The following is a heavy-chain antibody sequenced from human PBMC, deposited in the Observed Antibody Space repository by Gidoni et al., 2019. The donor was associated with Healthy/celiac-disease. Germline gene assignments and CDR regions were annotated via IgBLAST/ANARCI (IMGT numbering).Heavy chain of an antibody. D-gene: IGHD4-17*01. CDR2: INHSGST. CDR3: ARVNGDYRPNYFDY. CDR1: GGSFSDYY. J-gene: IGHJ4*02. V-gene: IGHV4-34*01. Sequence: QVQLQQWGAGLLKPSETLSLTCAVYGGSFSDYYWSWIRQPPGKGLEWIGEINHSGSTNYNPSLKSRVTISVDTSKNRFSLKLSSVTAADTAVYYCARVNGDYRPNYFDYWGQGTLVTVSS.